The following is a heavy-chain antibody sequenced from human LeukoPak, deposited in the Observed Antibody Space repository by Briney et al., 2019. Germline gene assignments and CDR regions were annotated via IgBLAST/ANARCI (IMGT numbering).Heavy chain of an antibody. D-gene: IGHD6-19*01. V-gene: IGHV3-48*01. CDR2: ISSSSSTI. CDR3: ARDSSGWYFAFDI. CDR1: GFTFSSYG. J-gene: IGHJ3*02. Sequence: GGSLRLSCAASGFTFSSYGMHWVRQAPGKGLEWVSYISSSSSTIYYADSVKGRFTISRDNAKNSLYLQMNSLRAEDTAVYYCARDSSGWYFAFDIWGQGTMVTVSS.